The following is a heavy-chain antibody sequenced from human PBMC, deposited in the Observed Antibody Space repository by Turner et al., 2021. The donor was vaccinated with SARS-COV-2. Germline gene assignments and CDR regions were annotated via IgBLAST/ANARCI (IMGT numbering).Heavy chain of an antibody. CDR2: IYYSGST. Sequence: QLQLQESGPGLVKPSETLSLTCTVSGDSISSSRYYWGWIRQPPGKGLEWIGRIYYSGSTYYNPSLKSRVTISVDTSKNQFSLILSSVTAADTAVYYCARSNYDFWSGYYTFYFDYWGQGTLVTVSS. J-gene: IGHJ4*02. CDR3: ARSNYDFWSGYYTFYFDY. CDR1: GDSISSSRYY. V-gene: IGHV4-39*01. D-gene: IGHD3-3*01.